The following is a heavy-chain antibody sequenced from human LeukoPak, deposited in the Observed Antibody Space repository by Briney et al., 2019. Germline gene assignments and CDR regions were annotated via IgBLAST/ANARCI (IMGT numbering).Heavy chain of an antibody. CDR2: IDWDDDK. Sequence: VSGPALVKPTQTLTLTCTFSGFSLSTSGMCVSWIRQPPGKALEWPARIDWDDDKYYSTSLKTRLTISKDTSKNQVVLTMTNMDPVDTATYYCARTSMVRGVIIVDYWGQGTLVTVSS. CDR3: ARTSMVRGVIIVDY. V-gene: IGHV2-70*11. J-gene: IGHJ4*02. D-gene: IGHD3-10*01. CDR1: GFSLSTSGMC.